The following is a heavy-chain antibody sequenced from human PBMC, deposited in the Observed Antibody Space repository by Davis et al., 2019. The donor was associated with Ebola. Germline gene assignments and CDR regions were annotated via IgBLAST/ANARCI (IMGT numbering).Heavy chain of an antibody. CDR1: GFRFNTYG. Sequence: PGGSLTLSCAASGFRFNTYGMHWVRQAPGKGLEWLAFICYDGSLQFSVDSMKGRFTISRDNSRNTLFLQMNSLRVEDTAVYYCARDPAIGKPLSTFDVWGQGTTVTVAS. V-gene: IGHV3-33*01. CDR2: ICYDGSLQ. D-gene: IGHD1-14*01. J-gene: IGHJ3*01. CDR3: ARDPAIGKPLSTFDV.